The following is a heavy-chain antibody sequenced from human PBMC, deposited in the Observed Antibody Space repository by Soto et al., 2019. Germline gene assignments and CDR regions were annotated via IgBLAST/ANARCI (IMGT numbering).Heavy chain of an antibody. Sequence: PSETLSLTCTVSGDSMSKYYWSWIRQPAGKGLEWIGRIYTSGSTNYNPSLKSRVNMSIDTSNNHFSLNLKSVTAADAAVYYCARTVGEAYYFDXWGQGALVTVSX. V-gene: IGHV4-4*07. CDR2: IYTSGST. J-gene: IGHJ4*02. CDR3: ARTVGEAYYFDX. CDR1: GDSMSKYY. D-gene: IGHD1-26*01.